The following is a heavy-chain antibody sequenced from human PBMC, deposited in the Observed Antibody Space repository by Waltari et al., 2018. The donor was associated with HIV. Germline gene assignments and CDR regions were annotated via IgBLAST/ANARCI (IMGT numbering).Heavy chain of an antibody. V-gene: IGHV3-7*01. CDR2: MNQDGTEK. D-gene: IGHD2-21*01. J-gene: IGHJ2*01. Sequence: LVESGGGMVQPGGSLRLYCAASGFTFSSFWMNWVRQTTGKGLEWGAKMNQDGTEKDYVDSLKGRFSISRDNAKNSLYLQMNSLRAEDTGVYHCARGAVWSRDWYFDLWGRGTLVTVSS. CDR1: GFTFSSFW. CDR3: ARGAVWSRDWYFDL.